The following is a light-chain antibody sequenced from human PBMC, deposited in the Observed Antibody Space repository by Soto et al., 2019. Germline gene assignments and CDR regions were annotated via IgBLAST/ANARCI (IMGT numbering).Light chain of an antibody. Sequence: QSALAQPASVSGSPGQSITISYTGTSSDVGTYTLVSWYQQHPGKAPKLIIYEGTKRPSEVSHRFSASKSGNTASLTISGLQAEDEADYYCCSYAGSSTYVFGTGTKLTVL. V-gene: IGLV2-23*01. CDR1: SSDVGTYTL. J-gene: IGLJ1*01. CDR2: EGT. CDR3: CSYAGSSTYV.